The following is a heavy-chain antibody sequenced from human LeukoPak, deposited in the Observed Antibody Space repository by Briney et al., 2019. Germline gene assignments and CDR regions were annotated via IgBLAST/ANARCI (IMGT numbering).Heavy chain of an antibody. V-gene: IGHV3-23*01. Sequence: GGPLRLSCAASGFTFSSYAMSWVRQAPGKGLEWVSAISGSGGSTYYAESVKGRFTISRDNSKNTLYLQMNSLRAEDTAVYYCAKAGGLRVYSGWSQSGYWGQGTLVTVSS. CDR1: GFTFSSYA. CDR2: ISGSGGST. CDR3: AKAGGLRVYSGWSQSGY. D-gene: IGHD6-19*01. J-gene: IGHJ4*02.